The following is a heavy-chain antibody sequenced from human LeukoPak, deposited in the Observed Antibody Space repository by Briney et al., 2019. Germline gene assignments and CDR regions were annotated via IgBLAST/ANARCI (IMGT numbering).Heavy chain of an antibody. V-gene: IGHV3-21*01. J-gene: IGHJ6*03. CDR1: GFTFSSYS. D-gene: IGHD3-9*01. CDR3: ARANDNYYYYYMDV. Sequence: GGSLRLSCAASGFTFSSYSMSWVRQAPGKGLEWVSSISSSSSYIYYADSVKGRFTISRDNAKNSLYLQMNSLRAEDTAVYYCARANDNYYYYYMDVWGKGTTVTISS. CDR2: ISSSSSYI.